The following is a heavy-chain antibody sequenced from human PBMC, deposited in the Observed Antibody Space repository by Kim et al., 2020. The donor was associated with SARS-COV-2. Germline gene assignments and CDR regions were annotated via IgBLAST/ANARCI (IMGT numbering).Heavy chain of an antibody. J-gene: IGHJ4*02. D-gene: IGHD6-13*01. V-gene: IGHV6-1*01. Sequence: YAVSVKSRITITPDTSKNQFSLQLNSVTPEDTAVYYCARQPWVYRRFDYWGQGTLVTVSS. CDR3: ARQPWVYRRFDY.